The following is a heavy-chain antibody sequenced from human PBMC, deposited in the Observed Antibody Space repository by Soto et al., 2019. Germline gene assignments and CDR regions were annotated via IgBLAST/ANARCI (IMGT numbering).Heavy chain of an antibody. CDR2: INPSGGST. D-gene: IGHD2-15*01. V-gene: IGHV1-46*01. CDR3: ARARYSPPAECIGVSCYSYDAFDI. Sequence: GASVKVSCKASGYTFTSYNMHWVRQAPGQAIEWMGIINPSGGSTSYAQKFQGRVTMTRDTSTSTVYMELSSLRSEDTAVYYCARARYSPPAECIGVSCYSYDAFDI. CDR1: GYTFTSYN. J-gene: IGHJ3*02.